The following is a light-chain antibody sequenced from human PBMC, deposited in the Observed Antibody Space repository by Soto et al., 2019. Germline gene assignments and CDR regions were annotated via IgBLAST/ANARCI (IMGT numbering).Light chain of an antibody. V-gene: IGKV1-8*01. CDR1: QPISTY. CDR3: QQYYTYPME. Sequence: AIRMTQSPSSISAFTGDRVTITCRASQPISTYLAWYQQKPGTAPTLLIYAASTLQSGVPSRFSGSGSVTDFTLTISCLQSEDFATYFCQQYYTYPMEFGQGTKVEIK. J-gene: IGKJ1*01. CDR2: AAS.